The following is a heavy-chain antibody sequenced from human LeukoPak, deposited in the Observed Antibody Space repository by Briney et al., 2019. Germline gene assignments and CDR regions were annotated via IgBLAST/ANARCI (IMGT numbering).Heavy chain of an antibody. CDR2: INPNSGGT. CDR3: ARDRVVLVPAATRSSHYYYYGMDV. V-gene: IGHV1-2*02. D-gene: IGHD2-2*01. Sequence: GASVKVSCKASVYTFTGYYMHWVRQAPGQGLEWMGWINPNSGGTNYAQKFQGRVTMTRDTSISTAYMELSRLRSDDTAVYYCARDRVVLVPAATRSSHYYYYGMDVWGQGTTVTVSS. J-gene: IGHJ6*02. CDR1: VYTFTGYY.